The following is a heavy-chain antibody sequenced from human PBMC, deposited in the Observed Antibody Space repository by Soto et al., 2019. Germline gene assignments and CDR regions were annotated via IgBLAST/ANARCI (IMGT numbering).Heavy chain of an antibody. J-gene: IGHJ3*02. CDR3: ARWNPYGSGSYYNDAFDI. Sequence: ASVKVSCKASGGTFSSYAISWVRQAPGQGLEWMGGIIPIFGTANYAQKFQGRVTITADESTSTAYMELSSLRSEDTAVYYCARWNPYGSGSYYNDAFDIWGQGTMVTVSS. CDR2: IIPIFGTA. CDR1: GGTFSSYA. D-gene: IGHD3-10*01. V-gene: IGHV1-69*13.